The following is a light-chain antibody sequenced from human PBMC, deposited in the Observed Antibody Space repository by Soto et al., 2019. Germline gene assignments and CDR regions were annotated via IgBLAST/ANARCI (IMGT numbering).Light chain of an antibody. Sequence: DVVMTQSPLSLPVSLGQPASISCRSSQGLVHGDGNTYLNWFQQRPGQSPRRLIYDVSNRDSGVPDRFSGSGSGTEITLKISRVEAEDVGVYFCMQGTHWPKTFGQGTKVEIK. J-gene: IGKJ1*01. CDR3: MQGTHWPKT. V-gene: IGKV2-30*02. CDR1: QGLVHGDGNTY. CDR2: DVS.